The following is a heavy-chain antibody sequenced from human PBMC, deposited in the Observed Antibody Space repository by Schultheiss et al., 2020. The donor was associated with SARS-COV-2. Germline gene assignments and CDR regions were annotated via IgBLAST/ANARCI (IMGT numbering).Heavy chain of an antibody. CDR1: GGSFSGYY. CDR3: ARGGYSGYDYMGY. D-gene: IGHD5-12*01. Sequence: SQTLSLTCAVYGGSFSGYYWSWIRQPPGKGLEWIGEINHSGSTNYNPSLKSRVTISVDTSKNQFSLKLSSVTAADTAVYYCARGGYSGYDYMGYWGQGTLVTVSS. V-gene: IGHV4-34*01. J-gene: IGHJ4*02. CDR2: INHSGST.